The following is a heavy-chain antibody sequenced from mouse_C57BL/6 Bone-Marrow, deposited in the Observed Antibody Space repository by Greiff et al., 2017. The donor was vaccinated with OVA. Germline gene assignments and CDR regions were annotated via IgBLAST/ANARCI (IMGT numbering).Heavy chain of an antibody. CDR1: GFPFSSYG. CDR2: ISSGGSYT. CDR3: ARGGSNPYAMDY. Sequence: EVQRVESGGDLVKPGGSLKLSCAASGFPFSSYGMSWVRQTPDKRLEWVATISSGGSYTYYPDSVKGRFTISRDNAKNTLYLQMSSLKSEDTAMYYGARGGSNPYAMDYWGQGTSVTVSS. V-gene: IGHV5-6*01. J-gene: IGHJ4*01. D-gene: IGHD1-1*01.